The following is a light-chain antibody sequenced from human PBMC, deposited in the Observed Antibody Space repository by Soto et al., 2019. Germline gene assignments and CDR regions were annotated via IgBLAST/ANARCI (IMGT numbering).Light chain of an antibody. CDR2: KAS. CDR1: QSISNW. CDR3: QQYNSDPVT. J-gene: IGKJ4*01. V-gene: IGKV1-5*03. Sequence: DIPMTQSPSTLSASVGDRVTITCRASQSISNWLAWYHQRPGTAPKVLIYKASTLKSGVPSRFSGSGSGTEFNLTISSLQPDDFATYYCQQYNSDPVTFGGGTKVEIK.